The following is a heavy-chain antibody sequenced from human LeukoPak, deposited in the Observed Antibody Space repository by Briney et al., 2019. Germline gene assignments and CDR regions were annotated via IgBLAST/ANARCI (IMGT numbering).Heavy chain of an antibody. J-gene: IGHJ4*02. D-gene: IGHD5-24*01. CDR3: AKDIKRWENFHY. V-gene: IGHV3-30*02. CDR1: GFTVSSYG. Sequence: PGGSLRLSCAASGFTVSSYGMHWVRQAPGKGLEWVAFIMYDGSNKYYADSVQGRFTISRDTSKNTLYLQMSSLRAEDTAVYYCAKDIKRWENFHYWGQGTLVTVSS. CDR2: IMYDGSNK.